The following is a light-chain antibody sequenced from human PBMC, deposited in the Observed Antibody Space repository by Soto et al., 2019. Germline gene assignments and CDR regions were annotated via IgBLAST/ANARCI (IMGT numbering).Light chain of an antibody. CDR2: IAT. J-gene: IGKJ1*01. CDR1: QSVNSDY. V-gene: IGKV3-20*01. Sequence: EIVLTQSPGTLSLFAGERATLSCRATQSVNSDYLAWYQQKPGQAPRLLIYIATRRATGIPERFSGSGSGTDFTLTISRLEPEDFATYYCQQYGRYPWTFGQGTKVEIK. CDR3: QQYGRYPWT.